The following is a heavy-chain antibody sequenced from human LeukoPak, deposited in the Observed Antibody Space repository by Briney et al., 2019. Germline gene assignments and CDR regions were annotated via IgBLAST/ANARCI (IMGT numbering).Heavy chain of an antibody. CDR3: ARQRSDYYDSSGYYYGFDY. D-gene: IGHD3-22*01. J-gene: IGHJ4*02. CDR2: IYYSGST. CDR1: GGSISSYY. Sequence: PSETLSLTCTVSGGSISSYYWSWIRQPPGKGLEWIGYIYYSGSTNYNPSLKSRVTISVDTSKNQFSLKLSSVTAADTAVYYCARQRSDYYDSSGYYYGFDYWGQGTLVTVSS. V-gene: IGHV4-59*01.